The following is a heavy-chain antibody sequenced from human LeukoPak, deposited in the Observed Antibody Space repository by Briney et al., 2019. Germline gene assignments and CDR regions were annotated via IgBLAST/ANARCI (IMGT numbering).Heavy chain of an antibody. D-gene: IGHD6-13*01. CDR3: AKLGGLAAAGDY. V-gene: IGHV3-30-3*02. Sequence: PGGSLRLSCAASGFTFRSYAMNWVRQAPGQELEWVAVTSYDGSNKYYADSVKGRFTISRDNSKNTLYLQMNSLRAEDTAVYYCAKLGGLAAAGDYWGQGTLVTVSS. CDR1: GFTFRSYA. J-gene: IGHJ4*02. CDR2: TSYDGSNK.